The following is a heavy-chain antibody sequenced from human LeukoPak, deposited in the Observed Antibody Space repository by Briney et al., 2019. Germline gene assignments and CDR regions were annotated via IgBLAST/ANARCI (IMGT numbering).Heavy chain of an antibody. CDR2: ISSSSSYI. D-gene: IGHD1-14*01. J-gene: IGHJ5*02. V-gene: IGHV3-21*01. CDR3: ARERYSNWFDP. CDR1: GFTFSSYS. Sequence: GGSLRLSCAASGFTFSSYSMNWVRQAPGKGLEWVSSISSSSSYIYYADSMKGRFTISRDNAKNSLYLQMNSLRAEDTAAYYCARERYSNWFDPWGQGTLVTVSS.